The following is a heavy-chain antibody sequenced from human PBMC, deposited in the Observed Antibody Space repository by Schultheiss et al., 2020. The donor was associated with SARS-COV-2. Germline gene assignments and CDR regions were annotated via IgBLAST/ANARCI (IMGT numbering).Heavy chain of an antibody. CDR3: ARLGAAAVGFQH. CDR1: GFTFSNAW. J-gene: IGHJ1*01. Sequence: GGSLRLSCAASGFTFSNAWMSWVRQAPGKGLEWVGRIKSKTDGGTTDYAAPVKGRFTISRDDSKNTLYLQMNSLKTEDTAVYYCARLGAAAVGFQHWGQGTLVTVSS. CDR2: IKSKTDGGTT. D-gene: IGHD6-13*01. V-gene: IGHV3-15*01.